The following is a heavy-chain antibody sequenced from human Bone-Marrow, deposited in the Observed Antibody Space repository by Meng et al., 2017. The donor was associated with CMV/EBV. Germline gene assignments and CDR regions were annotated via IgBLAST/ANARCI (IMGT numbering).Heavy chain of an antibody. CDR3: ARDSGSGYGSFTFDY. CDR1: GGTFSSYA. V-gene: IGHV1-69*06. D-gene: IGHD6-25*01. Sequence: SGGTFSSYAISWVRQAPGQGLGWMGGITPIFGTANDAQKFQGRVTITADKSTSTAYMELSSLRSEDTAVYYCARDSGSGYGSFTFDYWGQGTLVTVSS. J-gene: IGHJ4*02. CDR2: ITPIFGTA.